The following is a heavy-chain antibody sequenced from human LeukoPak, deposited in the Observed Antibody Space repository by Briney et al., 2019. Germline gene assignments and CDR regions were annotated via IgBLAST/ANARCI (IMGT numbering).Heavy chain of an antibody. D-gene: IGHD3-10*01. CDR2: IYYSGST. J-gene: IGHJ4*02. CDR3: AQYYHGSGSYGN. V-gene: IGHV4-39*01. Sequence: SETLSLTCTVSGGSISSSSYYWGWIRQPPGKGLEWIGSIYYSGSTYYNPSLKSRVTISVDTSKNQFSLKLSSVTAADTAVYYCAQYYHGSGSYGNWGQGTLVTVSS. CDR1: GGSISSSSYY.